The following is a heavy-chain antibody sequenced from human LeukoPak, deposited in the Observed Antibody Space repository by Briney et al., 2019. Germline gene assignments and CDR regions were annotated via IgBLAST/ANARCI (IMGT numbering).Heavy chain of an antibody. V-gene: IGHV4-39*01. D-gene: IGHD4-23*01. J-gene: IGHJ2*01. CDR2: IYYSGIT. Sequence: SETLSLTCTVSGGSSSISSYYWSWIRQPPGKGLEWILSIYYSGITYYNQSLKSRVTISVDPSKNQFSLKLSSVTAADTAGYYCARLILDIDYGGYWYFDLWGRGTLVTVSS. CDR1: GGSSSISSYY. CDR3: ARLILDIDYGGYWYFDL.